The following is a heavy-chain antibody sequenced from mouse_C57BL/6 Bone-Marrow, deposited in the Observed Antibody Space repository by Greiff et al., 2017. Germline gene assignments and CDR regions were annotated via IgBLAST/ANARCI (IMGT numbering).Heavy chain of an antibody. CDR1: GFTFSSYG. Sequence: EVKLMESGGDLVKPGGSLKLSCAASGFTFSSYGMSWVRQTPDKRLEWVATISSGGGSTYYPDTVQGRFTISRDNAKNTLYLQMSRLKSEDTAMYYCASTYYGSTLYYAMDYWGQGTSVTVSS. CDR3: ASTYYGSTLYYAMDY. CDR2: ISSGGGST. D-gene: IGHD1-1*01. V-gene: IGHV5-6*01. J-gene: IGHJ4*01.